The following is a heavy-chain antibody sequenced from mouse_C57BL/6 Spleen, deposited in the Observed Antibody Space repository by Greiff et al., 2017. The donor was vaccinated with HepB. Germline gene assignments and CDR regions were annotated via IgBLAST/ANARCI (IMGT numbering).Heavy chain of an antibody. CDR3: TTLLPITTGPFDY. D-gene: IGHD1-1*01. CDR2: IDPEDGDT. J-gene: IGHJ2*01. Sequence: VQLQQSGAELVRPGASVKLSCTASGFNIKDYYMHWVKQRPEQGLEWIGRIDPEDGDTEYAPKFQGKATMTADTSSNTAYLQLSSLTSEDTAVYYCTTLLPITTGPFDYWGQGTTLTVSS. CDR1: GFNIKDYY. V-gene: IGHV14-1*01.